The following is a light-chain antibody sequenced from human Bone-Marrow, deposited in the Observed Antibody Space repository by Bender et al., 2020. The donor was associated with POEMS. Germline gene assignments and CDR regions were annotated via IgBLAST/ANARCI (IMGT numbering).Light chain of an antibody. CDR2: EVT. V-gene: IGLV2-14*02. Sequence: QSALTQPASVSGSPGQSITISCTGTSSDVGSYNLVSWYQQHPGKAPKLMIYEVTKRPSGVSNRFSGSKSGTSASLAISGLRSEDEADYYCAAWDDSLSAYVFGTGTKVTVL. J-gene: IGLJ1*01. CDR3: AAWDDSLSAYV. CDR1: SSDVGSYNL.